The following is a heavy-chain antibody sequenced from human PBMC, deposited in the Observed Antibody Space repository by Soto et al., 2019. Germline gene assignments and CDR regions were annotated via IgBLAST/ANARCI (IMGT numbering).Heavy chain of an antibody. V-gene: IGHV3-64*01. D-gene: IGHD2-21*01. J-gene: IGHJ6*02. CDR1: GFTFSSYA. Sequence: EVQLVESGGGLVQPGGSLRLSCAASGFTFSSYAMHWVRQAPGKGLEYVSVITSNGGNTDYASSVKGRFTISRDNSKTTLYLQMGRLRAEDMAVYYCARRIPFGYGMDVWGQGTTVTVSS. CDR2: ITSNGGNT. CDR3: ARRIPFGYGMDV.